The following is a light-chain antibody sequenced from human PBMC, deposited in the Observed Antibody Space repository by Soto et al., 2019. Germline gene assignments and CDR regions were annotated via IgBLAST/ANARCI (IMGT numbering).Light chain of an antibody. CDR1: SSDVGGYNY. V-gene: IGLV2-14*03. J-gene: IGLJ3*02. CDR3: SSYTTSGALV. CDR2: DVR. Sequence: QSVVTQPASVSGSPGQSITISCTGTSSDVGGYNYVSWYQQHPDKAPKLLIFDVRSRPSGISNRFSGSKSSNTASLTISGLQAADGADYYCSSYTTSGALVFGGGTKLTVL.